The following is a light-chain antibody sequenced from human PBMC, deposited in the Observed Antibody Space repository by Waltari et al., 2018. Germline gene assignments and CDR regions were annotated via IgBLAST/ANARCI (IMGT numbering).Light chain of an antibody. CDR2: KDR. Sequence: SYELTQPPSVSVSPGQTARITCSGDALPKQYVYWYQQKSGQAPILVMYKDRERPSGIPERFSGSSSGTTGTLTISGGQAEDEADYYCQSGDNSGTNRVLFGGGTKLTVL. CDR3: QSGDNSGTNRVL. V-gene: IGLV3-25*03. CDR1: ALPKQY. J-gene: IGLJ2*01.